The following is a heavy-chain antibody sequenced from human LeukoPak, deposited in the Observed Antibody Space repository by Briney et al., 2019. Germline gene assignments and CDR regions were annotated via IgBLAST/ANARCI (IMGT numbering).Heavy chain of an antibody. V-gene: IGHV4-39*07. CDR1: GGSISSSSYY. CDR2: IYYSGST. CDR3: ARDNGSGWYSFYYYYMDV. Sequence: SETLSLTCTVSGGSISSSSYYWGWIRQPPGKGLEWIGSIYYSGSTYYNPSLKSRVTISVDKSKNQFSLKLSSVTAADTAVYYCARDNGSGWYSFYYYYMDVWGKGTTVTVSS. D-gene: IGHD6-19*01. J-gene: IGHJ6*03.